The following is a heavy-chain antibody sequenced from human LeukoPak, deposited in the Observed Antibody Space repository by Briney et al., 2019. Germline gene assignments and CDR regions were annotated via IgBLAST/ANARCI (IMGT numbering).Heavy chain of an antibody. CDR2: IYYSGST. J-gene: IGHJ4*02. D-gene: IGHD1-26*01. CDR3: ARRSNSGSYWRENYFDY. V-gene: IGHV4-59*08. Sequence: SETLSLTCTVSGGSISIYYWSWIRQPPGKGLEWIGYIYYSGSTNYNPPLKSRVTISVDTSKNQFSLKLSSVTAADTAVYYCARRSNSGSYWRENYFDYWGQGTLVTVSS. CDR1: GGSISIYY.